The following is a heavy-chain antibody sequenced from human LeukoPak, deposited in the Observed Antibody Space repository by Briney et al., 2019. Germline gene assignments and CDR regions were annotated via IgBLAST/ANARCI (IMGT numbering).Heavy chain of an antibody. V-gene: IGHV3-23*01. Sequence: GGSLRLSCAGSGFSVSNYYMNWVRQAPGKGPVWLAGVSGGGDTTYYADSVKGHLIISRDNSKNALYLQLNSLRAEDTAVFYCAKDSVARNGVYDAFDIWGQGTMVTVSS. CDR3: AKDSVARNGVYDAFDI. CDR2: VSGGGDTT. CDR1: GFSVSNYY. D-gene: IGHD2-8*01. J-gene: IGHJ3*02.